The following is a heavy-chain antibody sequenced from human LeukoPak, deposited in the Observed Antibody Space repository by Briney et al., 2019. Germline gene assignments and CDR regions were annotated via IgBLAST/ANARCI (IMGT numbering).Heavy chain of an antibody. CDR1: GFTFSNYA. CDR3: ARLGVGDAFDI. CDR2: ISSNGGST. V-gene: IGHV3-64*01. Sequence: GGSLRLSCAASGFTFSNYAMLWVRQTPGKGLEYVSTISSNGGSTYYGNSVKGRFTISRDNSKNTLYLQMGSLRAEDMAVYYCARLGVGDAFDIWGQGTMVTVSS. D-gene: IGHD1-26*01. J-gene: IGHJ3*02.